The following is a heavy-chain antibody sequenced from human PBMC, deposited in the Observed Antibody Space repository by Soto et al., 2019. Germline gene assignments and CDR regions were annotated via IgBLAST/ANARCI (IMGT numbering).Heavy chain of an antibody. Sequence: QVQLQESGPGLVKPSETLSLTCSVSGDSISSYYWPWIRQPPAKGLEWIGFISYTGSTSYNPSLKNRVTISVDTSKNQLSLRLRSVTAADTAVYYCARYSGTYYVYWGQGTLVTVSS. V-gene: IGHV4-59*01. D-gene: IGHD1-26*01. CDR3: ARYSGTYYVY. CDR1: GDSISSYY. CDR2: ISYTGST. J-gene: IGHJ4*02.